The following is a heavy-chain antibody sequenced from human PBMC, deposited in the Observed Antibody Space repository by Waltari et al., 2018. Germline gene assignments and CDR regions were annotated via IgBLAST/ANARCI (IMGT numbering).Heavy chain of an antibody. J-gene: IGHJ5*02. V-gene: IGHV1-2*02. CDR1: GYTFTGYY. Sequence: QVQLVQSGAEVKKPGASVKVSCKASGYTFTGYYMHWVRQAPGQGLEWMEGANPYSSGTNYAQTLQRRVTMTRYTSISTAYMELCRLRSDDTAVYYCAREIKRAARNWFDPWRQGTLVTVSS. D-gene: IGHD6-6*01. CDR3: AREIKRAARNWFDP. CDR2: ANPYSSGT.